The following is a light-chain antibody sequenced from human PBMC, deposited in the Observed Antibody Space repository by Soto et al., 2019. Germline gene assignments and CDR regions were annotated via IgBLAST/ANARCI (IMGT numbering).Light chain of an antibody. J-gene: IGKJ2*01. CDR2: GAS. CDR3: QQYASPPYT. V-gene: IGKV3-20*01. Sequence: EVVLTQSPGTLSLSPGERATLSCRASQSVSSSYLVWYQQKPGQAPRLLIYGASNRATGIPDRFSGSGSGTDFTRTISRLEPEDFAVYYCQQYASPPYTFGQGTKLEIK. CDR1: QSVSSSY.